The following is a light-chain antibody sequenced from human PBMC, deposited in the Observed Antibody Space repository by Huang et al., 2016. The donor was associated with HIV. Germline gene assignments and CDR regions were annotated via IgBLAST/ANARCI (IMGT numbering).Light chain of an antibody. CDR3: QQYYSTLT. V-gene: IGKV4-1*01. J-gene: IGKJ4*01. CDR2: WAS. Sequence: DIVMTQSPDSLAVSLGERATINCKSSQSVLYSSNNKNYLAWYQQKPGQPPKLRIYWASTRESGVPDRFSGSGSGTDFTLTISSLRAEDVAVYYCQQYYSTLTFGGGTKVEIK. CDR1: QSVLYSSNNKNY.